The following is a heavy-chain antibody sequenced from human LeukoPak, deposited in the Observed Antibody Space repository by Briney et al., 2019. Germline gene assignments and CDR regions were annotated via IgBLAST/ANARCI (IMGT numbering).Heavy chain of an antibody. D-gene: IGHD4-17*01. CDR3: ARGTVTTTAFDI. V-gene: IGHV4-34*01. J-gene: IGHJ3*02. CDR1: GGSFSGYY. CDR2: INHSGST. Sequence: SETLSLTCAVYGGSFSGYYWSWIRQPPGKGLEWIGGINHSGSTNYNPSLKSRVTISVDTSKNQFSLKLSSVTAADTAVYYCARGTVTTTAFDIWGQGTMVTVSS.